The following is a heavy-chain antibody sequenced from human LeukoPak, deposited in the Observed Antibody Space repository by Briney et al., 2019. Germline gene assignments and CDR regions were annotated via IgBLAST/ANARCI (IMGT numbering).Heavy chain of an antibody. J-gene: IGHJ3*02. Sequence: ASVKVSCKASGNTFTNYYVHWVRQAPGQGLEWMGIINPSGGSTTYAQKFQGRVTMTRDTSASTAYMELSSLKSDDTAVYYCARDRNSGSSLDIWGQGTMLTVSS. CDR1: GNTFTNYY. CDR2: INPSGGST. V-gene: IGHV1-46*01. CDR3: ARDRNSGSSLDI. D-gene: IGHD6-6*01.